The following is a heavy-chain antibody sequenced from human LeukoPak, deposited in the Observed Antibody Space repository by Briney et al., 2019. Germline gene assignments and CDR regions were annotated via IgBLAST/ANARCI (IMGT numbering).Heavy chain of an antibody. CDR1: GYTFTGYY. CDR3: AREAAFYYDSSGYYSDAEYFQH. J-gene: IGHJ1*01. CDR2: INPNSGGT. V-gene: IGHV1-2*02. Sequence: ASVEVSCKASGYTFTGYYMHWVRQAPGQGLEWMGWINPNSGGTNYAQKFQGRVTMTRDTSISTAYMELSSLRSEDTAVYYCAREAAFYYDSSGYYSDAEYFQHWGQGTLVTVSS. D-gene: IGHD3-22*01.